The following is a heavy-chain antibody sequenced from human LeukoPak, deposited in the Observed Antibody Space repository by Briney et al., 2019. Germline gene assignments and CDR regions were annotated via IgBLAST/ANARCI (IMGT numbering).Heavy chain of an antibody. CDR3: AGEKEGGSGKGWFDP. V-gene: IGHV4-30-4*01. CDR2: IYYSGST. J-gene: IGHJ5*02. CDR1: GGSISSGDYY. D-gene: IGHD3-10*01. Sequence: PSETLSLTCTVSGGSISSGDYYWSWIRQPPGKGLEWIGYIYYSGSTYYNPSLKSRVTISVDTSKNQFSLKLSSVTAADTAVYYCAGEKEGGSGKGWFDPWGQGTLVTVSS.